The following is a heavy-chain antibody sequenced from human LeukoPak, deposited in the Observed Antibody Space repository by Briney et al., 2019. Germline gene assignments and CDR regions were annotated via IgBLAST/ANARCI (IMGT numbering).Heavy chain of an antibody. Sequence: PSETLSLTCTVSGGFISGYYWSWIRQSPGKGLEWIGYIYYNGSTSHNPSLKSRLTISVDTSKKQFSLKLSSVTAADTAAYYCARHSGLGVVSPYSDYWGQGTLVTVSS. D-gene: IGHD2-21*01. CDR3: ARHSGLGVVSPYSDY. CDR1: GGFISGYY. V-gene: IGHV4-59*08. J-gene: IGHJ4*02. CDR2: IYYNGST.